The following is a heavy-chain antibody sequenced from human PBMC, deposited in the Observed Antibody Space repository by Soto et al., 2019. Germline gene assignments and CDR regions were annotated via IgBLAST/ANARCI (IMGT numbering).Heavy chain of an antibody. CDR3: ARQRYSSVWAPFDF. D-gene: IGHD6-19*01. J-gene: IGHJ4*02. CDR1: GGSISSNSNF. V-gene: IGHV4-39*01. Sequence: QVQLQESGPGLVKPSETLSLTCIVSGGSISSNSNFWGWIRQPPGQVLVWIGSIFYSGSTHYNPVLKSRVTMSEDTSKNQFSVSLSSVTAADTAVYYCARQRYSSVWAPFDFWGQGTLVTVSS. CDR2: IFYSGST.